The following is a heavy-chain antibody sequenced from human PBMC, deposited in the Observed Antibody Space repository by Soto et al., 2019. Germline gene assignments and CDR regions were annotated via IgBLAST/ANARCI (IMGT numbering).Heavy chain of an antibody. Sequence: PGGSLRLSCTASGFTFSSYAMSWVRQAPGKELEWVSTISGNSGKTNYAESVKGRFSISRDNSKNTVHLQLDSLRTEDTDVYLCAKLGFVLMELYYFHQWGHGTLVTVSS. V-gene: IGHV3-23*01. CDR3: AKLGFVLMELYYFHQ. D-gene: IGHD2-8*01. CDR2: ISGNSGKT. CDR1: GFTFSSYA. J-gene: IGHJ4*01.